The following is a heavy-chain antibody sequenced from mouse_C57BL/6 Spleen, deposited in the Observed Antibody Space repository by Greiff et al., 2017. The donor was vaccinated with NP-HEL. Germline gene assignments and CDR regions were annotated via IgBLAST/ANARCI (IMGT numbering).Heavy chain of an antibody. V-gene: IGHV1-80*01. D-gene: IGHD2-5*01. CDR1: GYAFSSYW. J-gene: IGHJ2*01. Sequence: QVQLKESGAELVKPGASVKISCKASGYAFSSYWMNWVKQRPGKGLEWIGQIYPGDGDTNYNGKFKGKATLTADKSSSTAYMQLSSLTSEDSAVYLCARVGYYSNFYFDYWGQGTTLTVSS. CDR3: ARVGYYSNFYFDY. CDR2: IYPGDGDT.